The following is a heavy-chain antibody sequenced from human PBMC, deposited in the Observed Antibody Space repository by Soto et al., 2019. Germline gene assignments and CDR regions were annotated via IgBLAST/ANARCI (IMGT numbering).Heavy chain of an antibody. J-gene: IGHJ6*02. CDR2: ISYDGSNK. D-gene: IGHD2-2*01. CDR3: AKDSGYCSSTSCSDV. V-gene: IGHV3-30*18. CDR1: GFTFSSYG. Sequence: QVQLVESGGGVVQPGRSLRLSCAASGFTFSSYGMHWVRQAPGKGLEWVAVISYDGSNKYYADYVKGRFTISRDNSKNTLYLQMNSLRAEDTAVYYCAKDSGYCSSTSCSDVWGQGTTVTVSS.